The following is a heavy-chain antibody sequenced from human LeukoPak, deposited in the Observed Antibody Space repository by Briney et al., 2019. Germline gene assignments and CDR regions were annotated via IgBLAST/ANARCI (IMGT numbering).Heavy chain of an antibody. CDR1: GYTFTSYY. V-gene: IGHV1-46*01. CDR2: INPSGGST. CDR3: ARGPSITMIRGWQWYYYMDV. J-gene: IGHJ6*03. D-gene: IGHD3-10*01. Sequence: ASVKVSCKASGYTFTSYYMHWVRQAPGQGLEWMGIINPSGGSTNYAQKFQGRVTMTRDTSTNTVYMELSSLRSEDTAVYYCARGPSITMIRGWQWYYYMDVWGKGTTVTISS.